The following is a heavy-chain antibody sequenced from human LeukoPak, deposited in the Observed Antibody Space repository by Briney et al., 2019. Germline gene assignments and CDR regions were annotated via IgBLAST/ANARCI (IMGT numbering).Heavy chain of an antibody. CDR2: IYYSGST. J-gene: IGHJ4*02. V-gene: IGHV4-31*03. CDR3: ARHPSDFWSGYSEFGY. CDR1: GGSISSGGYY. D-gene: IGHD3-3*01. Sequence: SETLSLTCTVSGGSISSGGYYWSWIRQHPGKGLEWIGYIYYSGSTYYNPSLKSRVTISVDTSKNQFSLKLSSVTAADTAVYYCARHPSDFWSGYSEFGYWGQGTLVTVSS.